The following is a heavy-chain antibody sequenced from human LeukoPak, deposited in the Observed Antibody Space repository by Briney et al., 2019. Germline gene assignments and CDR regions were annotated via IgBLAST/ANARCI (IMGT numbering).Heavy chain of an antibody. J-gene: IGHJ2*01. CDR2: IYYSGST. CDR1: GGSISTYY. V-gene: IGHV4-59*01. CDR3: ARVYYSRSYDYWYFDL. D-gene: IGHD6-13*01. Sequence: PSETLSLTCTVSGGSISTYYWSWIRQPPGKGLEWNGYIYYSGSTNYNPSLKSRVTISVDTSKNQFSLKLRSVTAADTAVYYCARVYYSRSYDYWYFDLWGRGTLVTVSS.